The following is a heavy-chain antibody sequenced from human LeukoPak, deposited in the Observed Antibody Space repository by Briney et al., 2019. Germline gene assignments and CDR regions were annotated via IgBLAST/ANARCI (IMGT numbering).Heavy chain of an antibody. V-gene: IGHV1-8*01. D-gene: IGHD2-15*01. J-gene: IGHJ4*02. Sequence: GASVKVSCKASGYTFTSYDINWVRQATGQGLEWMGWMNPNSGNTGYAQKFQGRVTMIRNTSISTAYMELSSLRSEDTAVYYCARGFRCSGGSCYYFDYWGQGTLVTVSS. CDR3: ARGFRCSGGSCYYFDY. CDR1: GYTFTSYD. CDR2: MNPNSGNT.